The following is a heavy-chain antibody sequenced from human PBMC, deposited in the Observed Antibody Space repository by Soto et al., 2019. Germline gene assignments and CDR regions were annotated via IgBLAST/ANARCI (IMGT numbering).Heavy chain of an antibody. J-gene: IGHJ1*01. CDR1: GGSISSYY. CDR2: IYYSGST. Sequence: SETLYLTCTVSGGSISSYYWSWIRQPPGKGLEWIGYIYYSGSTNYNPSLKSRVTISVDTSKNQFSLKLSSVTAADTAVYYCASGDLAAAGTGEYFQHWGQGTLVTVSS. CDR3: ASGDLAAAGTGEYFQH. D-gene: IGHD6-13*01. V-gene: IGHV4-59*08.